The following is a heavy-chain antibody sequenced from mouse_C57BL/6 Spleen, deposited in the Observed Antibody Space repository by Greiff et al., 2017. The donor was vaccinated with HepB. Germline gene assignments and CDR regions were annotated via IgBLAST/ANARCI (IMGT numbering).Heavy chain of an antibody. D-gene: IGHD2-3*01. CDR3: AREMD. Sequence: EVHLVESGGGLVKPGGSLKLSCAASGFTFSSYAMSWVRQTPEKRLEWVATISDGGSYTYYPDNVKGRFTISRDNAKNNLYLQMSHLKSEDTAMYYCAREMDWGQGTLVTVSA. V-gene: IGHV5-4*01. CDR2: ISDGGSYT. J-gene: IGHJ3*01. CDR1: GFTFSSYA.